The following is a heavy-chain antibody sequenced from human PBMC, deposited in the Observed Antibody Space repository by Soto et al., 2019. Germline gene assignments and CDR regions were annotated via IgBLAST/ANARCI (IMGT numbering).Heavy chain of an antibody. V-gene: IGHV4-30-2*01. CDR2: IYHSGST. J-gene: IGHJ5*02. CDR1: GGSISSGGYS. D-gene: IGHD2-15*01. CDR3: ARVLRGRQTNWFAP. Sequence: QLQLQESGSGLVKPSQTLSLTCAVSGGSISSGGYSWSWIRQPPGKGLEWIGYIYHSGSTYYNPSLKSRVTISVDRSKNQSYLKLSSVTSADTAVYYCARVLRGRQTNWFAPWGQGTLVTVSS.